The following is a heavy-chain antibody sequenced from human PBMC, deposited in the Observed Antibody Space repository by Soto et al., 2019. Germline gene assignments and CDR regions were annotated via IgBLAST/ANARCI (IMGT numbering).Heavy chain of an antibody. CDR2: MNPNSGDT. D-gene: IGHD3-10*01. Sequence: QVQLVQSGAEVKKPGASVKVSCKASGYTFTSYEINWVRQATGQGLEWMGWMNPNSGDTGYAQKFQGRVTMTSNTTICTAYMELSSLRYEESAAYYCARGELLWFGDLLRWGQGTLVTVSS. J-gene: IGHJ4*02. CDR3: ARGELLWFGDLLR. CDR1: GYTFTSYE. V-gene: IGHV1-8*01.